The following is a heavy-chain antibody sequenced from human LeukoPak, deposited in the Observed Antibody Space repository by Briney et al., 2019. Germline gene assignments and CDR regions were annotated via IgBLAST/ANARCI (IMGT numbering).Heavy chain of an antibody. J-gene: IGHJ3*02. D-gene: IGHD2-15*01. V-gene: IGHV3-21*01. CDR1: GFTFSSHS. Sequence: PGGSLRLSCAASGFTFSSHSMNWVRQAPGKGLEWVSSISSSSSYIYYADSVKGRFTISRDNAKNSLYLQMNSPRAEDTAVYYCARASFYCSGGSCYLDIWGQGTMVTVSS. CDR3: ARASFYCSGGSCYLDI. CDR2: ISSSSSYI.